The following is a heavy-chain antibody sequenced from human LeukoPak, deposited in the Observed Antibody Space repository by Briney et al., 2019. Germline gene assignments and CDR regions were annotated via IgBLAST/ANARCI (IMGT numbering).Heavy chain of an antibody. Sequence: GGSLRLSCAASEFAFSSSTMNWVRQAPGKGLEWVSSISSSRSYIYYADSVKGRFTISRDNGKKSLSLQMNTLTAEDTAVYYCASEGNYRATWYFDLWGRGTLVIVSS. CDR3: ASEGNYRATWYFDL. V-gene: IGHV3-21*01. CDR1: EFAFSSST. D-gene: IGHD3-22*01. CDR2: ISSSRSYI. J-gene: IGHJ2*01.